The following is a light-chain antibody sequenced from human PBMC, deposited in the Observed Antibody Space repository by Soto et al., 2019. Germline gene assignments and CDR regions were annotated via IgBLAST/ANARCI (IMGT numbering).Light chain of an antibody. CDR1: QAISHY. J-gene: IGKJ4*01. CDR2: AAS. Sequence: DIHMTQSPSSLSASVGDRVTITCRASQAISHYLAWFQQKPGEAPQSLIYAASSLQSGVPSKFSGSGSGTDFTLTITSLQPEDFATYYCQQYNSYPLTFGGGTKVEIK. V-gene: IGKV1-16*02. CDR3: QQYNSYPLT.